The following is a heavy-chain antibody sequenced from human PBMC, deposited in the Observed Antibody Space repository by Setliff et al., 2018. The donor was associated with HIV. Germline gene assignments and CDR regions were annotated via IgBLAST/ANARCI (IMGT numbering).Heavy chain of an antibody. J-gene: IGHJ3*01. Sequence: PGESLKISCRGSGYSFTNSWIGWVRQMPGKGLEWMGIIHPSDSDTRYSPSFQGQVTISVDKSISTAYLQWSSLKASDTAMYYCARHRVDISLPVVQDPGAFEGWGQGTMVTVSS. CDR1: GYSFTNSW. D-gene: IGHD2-15*01. CDR3: ARHRVDISLPVVQDPGAFEG. CDR2: IHPSDSDT. V-gene: IGHV5-51*01.